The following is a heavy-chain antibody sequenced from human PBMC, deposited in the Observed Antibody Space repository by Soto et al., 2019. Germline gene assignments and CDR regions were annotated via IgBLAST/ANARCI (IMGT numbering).Heavy chain of an antibody. D-gene: IGHD3-22*01. Sequence: ASAKVSCKVSGYTLTELSMHWVRQAPGKGLEWMGGFDPEDGETIYAQKFQGRVTMTEDTSTDTAYMELSSLRSEDTAVYYCATDPGYDSSGYYYYWGQGTLVTVSS. CDR1: GYTLTELS. J-gene: IGHJ4*02. CDR2: FDPEDGET. CDR3: ATDPGYDSSGYYYY. V-gene: IGHV1-24*01.